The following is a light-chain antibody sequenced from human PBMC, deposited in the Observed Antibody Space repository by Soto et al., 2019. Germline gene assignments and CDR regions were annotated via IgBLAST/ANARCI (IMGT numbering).Light chain of an antibody. CDR1: QSVSNN. Sequence: TESPATRSLSQSSRATLSCRNSQSVSNNYLAWYQQKPGQAPRLLIYGASTRATGIPARFSGSGSGTEFTLTISSLQSEDFAVDYWQQYNNWPRTFGQGTKVDIK. V-gene: IGKV3-15*01. CDR3: QQYNNWPRT. J-gene: IGKJ1*01. CDR2: GAS.